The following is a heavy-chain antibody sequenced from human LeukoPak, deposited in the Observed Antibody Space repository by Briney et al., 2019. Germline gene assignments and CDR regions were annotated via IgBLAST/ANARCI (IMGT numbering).Heavy chain of an antibody. Sequence: PSQTLSLTCIVSGGSMSGYYWSWIRQSPDKGLVWNGYMYYTGSTNYNPSLKSRVTISIDMSKNQFSLTLSSVTAADAALYYCARHFTYYYDSSGYPRDAFDIWGQGTMVTVSS. CDR1: GGSMSGYY. V-gene: IGHV4-59*08. J-gene: IGHJ3*02. D-gene: IGHD3-22*01. CDR2: MYYTGST. CDR3: ARHFTYYYDSSGYPRDAFDI.